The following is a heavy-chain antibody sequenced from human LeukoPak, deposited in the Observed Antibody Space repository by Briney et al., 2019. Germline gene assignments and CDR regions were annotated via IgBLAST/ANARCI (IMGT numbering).Heavy chain of an antibody. CDR3: ARARWYFDV. J-gene: IGHJ2*01. CDR2: IKQDGSEK. CDR1: RFTFRNYA. V-gene: IGHV3-7*03. D-gene: IGHD6-6*01. Sequence: GGSLRLSCGASRFTFRNYAMTWVRQAPGKGLEWVANIKQDGSEKYYVDSVKGRFIISRDNARNSFHLQMNSLRAEDTGVYYCARARWYFDVWGRGTLVTVSS.